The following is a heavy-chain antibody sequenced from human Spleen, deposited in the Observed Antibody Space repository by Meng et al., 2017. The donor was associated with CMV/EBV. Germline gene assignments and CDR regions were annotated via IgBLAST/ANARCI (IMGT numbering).Heavy chain of an antibody. CDR1: EFTFSSYW. CDR3: ARDRGRGAQNVFDI. D-gene: IGHD3-10*01. V-gene: IGHV3-7*01. Sequence: GESLKISCAASEFTFSSYWMSWLRQAPGKGLEWLANIKPDGGETYYADSVKGRFTISRDNAKRSLYLQMNSVRDEDTAVYYCARDRGRGAQNVFDIWGQGTLVTVSS. CDR2: IKPDGGET. J-gene: IGHJ3*02.